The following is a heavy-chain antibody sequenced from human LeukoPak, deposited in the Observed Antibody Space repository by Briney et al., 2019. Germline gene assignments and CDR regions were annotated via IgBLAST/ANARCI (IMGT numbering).Heavy chain of an antibody. CDR1: GFTFSSYG. J-gene: IGHJ4*02. Sequence: QPGRSLRLSCAASGFTFSSYGMHWVRQAPGKGLEWVAVIWYDGSNKYYADSVKGRFTISRDNSKNTLHLQMNSLRAEDTAVYYCAKGTYYYDSSGYAFDYWGQGTLVTVSS. D-gene: IGHD3-22*01. CDR2: IWYDGSNK. CDR3: AKGTYYYDSSGYAFDY. V-gene: IGHV3-33*06.